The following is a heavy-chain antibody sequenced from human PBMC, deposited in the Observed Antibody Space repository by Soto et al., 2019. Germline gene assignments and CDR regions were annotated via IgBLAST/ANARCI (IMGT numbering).Heavy chain of an antibody. J-gene: IGHJ4*02. Sequence: EVQLVESGGGLVQPGGSLRLSCAASGFTFSSYNMNWVRQAPGKGLEWVSYISSSSSTIYYADSVKGRFTISRDNAKNSLVLQMHSLRAEDMAVYYCARALTTGGGGYWGQGTLVTVSS. D-gene: IGHD4-17*01. V-gene: IGHV3-48*01. CDR1: GFTFSSYN. CDR3: ARALTTGGGGY. CDR2: ISSSSSTI.